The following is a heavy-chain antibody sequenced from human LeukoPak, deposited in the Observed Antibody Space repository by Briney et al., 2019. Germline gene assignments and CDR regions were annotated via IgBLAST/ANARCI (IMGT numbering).Heavy chain of an antibody. CDR2: ISYDGSNK. V-gene: IGHV3-30-3*01. CDR3: ARDWASDKTTTFDY. J-gene: IGHJ4*02. D-gene: IGHD4-17*01. Sequence: PGGSLRLSCAASGFTFSSYAMHWVRQAPGKGLEWVAVISYDGSNKYYADSVKGRFTISRDNSKNTLYLQMNSLRAEDTAVYYCARDWASDKTTTFDYWGQGTLVTVSS. CDR1: GFTFSSYA.